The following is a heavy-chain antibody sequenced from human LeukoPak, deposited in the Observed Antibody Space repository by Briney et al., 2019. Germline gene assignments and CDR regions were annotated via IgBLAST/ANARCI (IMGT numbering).Heavy chain of an antibody. CDR1: GFTFSSYG. Sequence: GGSLRLSCAASGFTFSSYGMHWVRQAPGKGLEWVAVISYDGSNKYYADSVKGRFTISRDNSKNTLYLQMNSLRAEDTAVYYCAKDQTVGFYYYYGMDVWGQGTTVTVSS. V-gene: IGHV3-30*18. J-gene: IGHJ6*02. CDR3: AKDQTVGFYYYYGMDV. CDR2: ISYDGSNK. D-gene: IGHD1-1*01.